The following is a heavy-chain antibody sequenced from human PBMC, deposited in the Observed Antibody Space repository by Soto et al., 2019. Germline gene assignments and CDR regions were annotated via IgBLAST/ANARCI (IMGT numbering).Heavy chain of an antibody. CDR3: ARGKGRRRSRGNYYYYYGMEV. CDR1: GYNLGAYY. V-gene: IGHV1-8*02. Sequence: ASVKVSCKASGYNLGAYYTYWGRQAPGRGLEWMGWMNPNSGNTGYAQKFQGRVTMTRNTSISTSYMELSSLRSEDTAVYYCARGKGRRRSRGNYYYYYGMEVWGQGTTVTVSS. CDR2: MNPNSGNT. J-gene: IGHJ6*02.